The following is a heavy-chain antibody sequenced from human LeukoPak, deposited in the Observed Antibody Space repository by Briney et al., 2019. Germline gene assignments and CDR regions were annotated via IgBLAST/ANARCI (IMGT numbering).Heavy chain of an antibody. V-gene: IGHV1-46*01. CDR3: ARGPMNRWGTVVKVWFDP. J-gene: IGHJ5*02. D-gene: IGHD4-23*01. CDR2: INPSGGST. Sequence: ASVKVSCKASGYTFTSYYMHWVRQAPGQGLEWMGIINPSGGSTSYAQKFQGRVTMTRDMSTSTVYMELSSLRSEDMAVYYCARGPMNRWGTVVKVWFDPWGQGTLVTVSS. CDR1: GYTFTSYY.